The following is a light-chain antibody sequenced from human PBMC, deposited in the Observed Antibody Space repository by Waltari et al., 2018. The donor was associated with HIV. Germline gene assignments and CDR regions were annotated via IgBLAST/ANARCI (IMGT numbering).Light chain of an antibody. Sequence: QSALTQPASVSGSPGQSITISCTGSRSDVGYYKSVSWYQQHPGKAPRLIIFDVTNRPSGVSDRFSGSKSGNTASLTISGLQPEDEADYYCCSYTTSITFVFGGGTKLTVL. J-gene: IGLJ3*02. CDR1: RSDVGYYKS. CDR2: DVT. CDR3: CSYTTSITFV. V-gene: IGLV2-14*03.